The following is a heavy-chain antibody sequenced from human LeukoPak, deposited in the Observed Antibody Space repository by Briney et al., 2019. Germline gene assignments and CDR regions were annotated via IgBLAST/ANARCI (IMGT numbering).Heavy chain of an antibody. CDR1: GGSISIYY. J-gene: IGHJ3*02. Sequence: SETLSLTCTVSGGSISIYYWSWIRHPPGKGLEWIGCIYYSGSSTYNPSLKSRVTISVDTSKNQFSLKLSSVTAADTAVYYCARHSAVGAFDIWGQGTMVTVSS. CDR3: ARHSAVGAFDI. D-gene: IGHD6-13*01. CDR2: IYYSGSS. V-gene: IGHV4-59*01.